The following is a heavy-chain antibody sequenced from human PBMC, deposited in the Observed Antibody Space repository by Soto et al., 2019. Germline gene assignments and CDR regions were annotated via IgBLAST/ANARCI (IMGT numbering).Heavy chain of an antibody. D-gene: IGHD3-10*01. Sequence: EVQLLESGGDLVQPGGSLRLSCAASGFTFSSNAMSWVRQAPGKGLEWVSVITNTGGDTLYADSVKGRFAISRDNSKNTLYLQTNSLRAEDTAIYYCARASGESYPGSRVFDSWGQGTRVTVSS. V-gene: IGHV3-23*01. CDR3: ARASGESYPGSRVFDS. CDR1: GFTFSSNA. J-gene: IGHJ4*02. CDR2: ITNTGGDT.